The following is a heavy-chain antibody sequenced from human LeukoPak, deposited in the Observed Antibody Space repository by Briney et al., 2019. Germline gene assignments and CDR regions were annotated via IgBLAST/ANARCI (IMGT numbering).Heavy chain of an antibody. CDR2: ISSSSSYI. CDR3: VRDQCSSTSCRYFQH. CDR1: GFTFSSYS. V-gene: IGHV3-21*01. Sequence: GGSLRLSCAASGFTFSSYSMNWVRQAPGKGLEWVSSISSSSSYIYYADSVKGRFTISRDNSKNTLYLQMGSLRAEDMAVYYCVRDQCSSTSCRYFQHWGQGTLVTVSS. J-gene: IGHJ1*01. D-gene: IGHD2-2*01.